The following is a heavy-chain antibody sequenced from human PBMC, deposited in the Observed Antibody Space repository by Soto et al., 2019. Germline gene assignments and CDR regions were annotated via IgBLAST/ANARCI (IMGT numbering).Heavy chain of an antibody. CDR3: AKFEGGVSGPVDY. Sequence: EVQLMESGGGLVQPGGSLRLSCAASGFTFSSCAMSWVRQAPGKGLEWVSGISGGGKNTYYADSVKGRIVISRDNSKNTLYLQMNSLRVEDTAVYYCAKFEGGVSGPVDYWGQGTLVTVSS. D-gene: IGHD1-26*01. CDR2: ISGGGKNT. CDR1: GFTFSSCA. V-gene: IGHV3-23*01. J-gene: IGHJ4*02.